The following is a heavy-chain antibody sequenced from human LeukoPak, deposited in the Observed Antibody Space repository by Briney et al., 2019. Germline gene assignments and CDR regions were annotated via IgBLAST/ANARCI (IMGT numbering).Heavy chain of an antibody. CDR3: ARHYSYDFWSGYTTYFDY. J-gene: IGHJ4*02. D-gene: IGHD3-3*01. Sequence: SETLSLTCAVTGGSISSSNWWSWVRQPPGKGLEWIGEIYHSGSTNYNPSLKSRVTISVDKSKNQFSLKLSSVTAADTAVYYCARHYSYDFWSGYTTYFDYWGQGTLVTVSS. CDR2: IYHSGST. CDR1: GGSISSSNW. V-gene: IGHV4-4*02.